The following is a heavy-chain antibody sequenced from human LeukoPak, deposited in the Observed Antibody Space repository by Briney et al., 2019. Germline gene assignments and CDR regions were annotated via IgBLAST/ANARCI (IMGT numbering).Heavy chain of an antibody. V-gene: IGHV3-48*01. CDR2: ISSSSSTI. J-gene: IGHJ4*02. CDR3: ARVQVARFWDY. CDR1: GFTFSSYS. D-gene: IGHD3-3*01. Sequence: PPGGSLRLSCAASGFTFSSYSMNWVRQAPGKGLEWVSYISSSSSTIYYADSVKGRFTISRDNAKNSLYLQMNSLRAEDTAVYYCARVQVARFWDYWGQGTLVTVSS.